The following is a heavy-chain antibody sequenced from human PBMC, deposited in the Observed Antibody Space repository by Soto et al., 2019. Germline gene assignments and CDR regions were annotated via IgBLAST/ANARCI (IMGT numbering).Heavy chain of an antibody. V-gene: IGHV3-30*18. D-gene: IGHD6-19*01. CDR1: GFTFSGCG. Sequence: QAGGSLRLSCAASGFTFSGCGMHWVRQAPGKGLEWVAVISYDGSNKYYAGSVKGRFSISRDNSKNTLYLQMSSLRAEDTAVYYCVKDGSSGWPYYYGMDVWGQGTTVTVSS. CDR3: VKDGSSGWPYYYGMDV. J-gene: IGHJ6*02. CDR2: ISYDGSNK.